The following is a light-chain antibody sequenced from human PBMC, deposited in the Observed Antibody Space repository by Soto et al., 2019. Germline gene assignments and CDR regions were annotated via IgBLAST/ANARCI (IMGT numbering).Light chain of an antibody. CDR3: QLPRSWQVP. CDR2: DAS. J-gene: IGKJ5*01. CDR1: QSINTY. Sequence: ENVLTQYKETLSVSPGEGATLSCRASQSINTYLAWYQQKPGQAPRLLIYDASKRATGIPARFSGSGSVTNFTLTISSLEPEDFTVYYCQLPRSWQVPFGQGTLLEIK. V-gene: IGKV3D-11*02.